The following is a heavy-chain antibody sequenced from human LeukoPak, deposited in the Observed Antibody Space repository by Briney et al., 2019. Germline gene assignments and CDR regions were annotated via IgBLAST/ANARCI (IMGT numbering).Heavy chain of an antibody. CDR2: IYYSGST. D-gene: IGHD3-9*01. V-gene: IGHV4-59*01. CDR1: GGSISSYY. Sequence: PSETLSLTCTVSGGSISSYYWSWIRQPPGKGLEWIGYIYYSGSTNYNPSLKSRVTISVDTSKNQFSLKLSSVTAADTAVYYCARGHVLRYFDWLDYFDYWGQGTLVTVSS. J-gene: IGHJ4*02. CDR3: ARGHVLRYFDWLDYFDY.